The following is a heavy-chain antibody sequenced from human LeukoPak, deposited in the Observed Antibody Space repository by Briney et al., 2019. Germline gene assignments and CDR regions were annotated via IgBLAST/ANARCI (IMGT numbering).Heavy chain of an antibody. D-gene: IGHD1-26*01. CDR1: GYTFAGYY. V-gene: IGHV1-2*02. CDR2: INPNSGGT. J-gene: IGHJ4*02. Sequence: AASVKVSCTASGYTFAGYYMHWVRQAPGQGLEWMGWINPNSGGTNYAQKFQGRVTMTRDMSTSTVYMELSSLRSEDTAVYYCASLAADRYSGSYEDYWGQGTLVTVSS. CDR3: ASLAADRYSGSYEDY.